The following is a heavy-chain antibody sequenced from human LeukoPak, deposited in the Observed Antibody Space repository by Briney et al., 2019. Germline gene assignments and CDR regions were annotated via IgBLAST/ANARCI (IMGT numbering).Heavy chain of an antibody. D-gene: IGHD2-2*01. Sequence: GGSLRLSCAASGFTFSSYAMSWVRQAPGKGLEWVSAISGSGGSTYYADSVKGRFTISRDNSKNTLYLQMNSLRAEDTAVYYCAKDPGNTNVVLPAAYAAFDFWGQGTMVTVSS. CDR1: GFTFSSYA. J-gene: IGHJ3*01. CDR2: ISGSGGST. V-gene: IGHV3-23*01. CDR3: AKDPGNTNVVLPAAYAAFDF.